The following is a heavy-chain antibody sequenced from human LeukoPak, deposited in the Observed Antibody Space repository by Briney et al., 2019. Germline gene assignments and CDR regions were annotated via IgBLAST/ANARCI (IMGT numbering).Heavy chain of an antibody. CDR2: ISYDGSNK. CDR1: GFTFSSYG. J-gene: IGHJ4*02. CDR3: AKAPGGGSTTIDY. Sequence: PGGSLRLSCAASGFTFSSYGMHWVRQAPGKGLEWVAVISYDGSNKYYADSVKGRFTISRDNSKNTLYLQMNSLRAEDTAAYYCAKAPGGGSTTIDYWGQGTLVTVSS. V-gene: IGHV3-30*18. D-gene: IGHD1-26*01.